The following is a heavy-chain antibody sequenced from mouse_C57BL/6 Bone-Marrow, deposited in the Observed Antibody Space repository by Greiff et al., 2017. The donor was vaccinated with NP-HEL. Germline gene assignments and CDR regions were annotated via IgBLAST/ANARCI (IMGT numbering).Heavy chain of an antibody. CDR2: IDPANGNT. CDR3: ARIRLIYYDYEDDAMDY. J-gene: IGHJ4*01. Sequence: VQLKQSVAELVRPGASVKLSCTASGFNIKNTYMHWVKQRPEQGLEWIGRIDPANGNTKYAPKFQGKATITADTSSNTAYLQLSSLTSEDTAIYYCARIRLIYYDYEDDAMDYWGQGTSVTVSS. D-gene: IGHD2-4*01. V-gene: IGHV14-3*01. CDR1: GFNIKNTY.